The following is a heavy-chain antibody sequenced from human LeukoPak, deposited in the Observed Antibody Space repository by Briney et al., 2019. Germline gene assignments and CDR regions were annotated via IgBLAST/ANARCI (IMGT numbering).Heavy chain of an antibody. V-gene: IGHV4-59*01. CDR1: GGSISSYY. CDR2: IYYSGST. Sequence: PSETLSLTCTVSGGSISSYYWSWIRQPPGKGLEWIGYIYYSGSTNYNPSLKSRVTISVDTSKSQFSLKLSSVTAADTAVYYCARWDVPNWFDPWGQGTLVTVSS. J-gene: IGHJ5*02. D-gene: IGHD3-10*02. CDR3: ARWDVPNWFDP.